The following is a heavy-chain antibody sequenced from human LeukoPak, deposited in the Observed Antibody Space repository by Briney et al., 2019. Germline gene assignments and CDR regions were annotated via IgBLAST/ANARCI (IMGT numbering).Heavy chain of an antibody. CDR2: IRHDGSDK. CDR3: AKERSASGGSCFLCFDD. V-gene: IGHV3-30*02. J-gene: IGHJ4*02. Sequence: GGSLRLSCAASGFTFSAYWMTWVRQAPGKGLEWVAFIRHDGSDKYCADSVSGRFTISRDYSKNTVYLQMNSLRTEDTSVYYCAKERSASGGSCFLCFDDWGKGTLVTVSS. CDR1: GFTFSAYW. D-gene: IGHD2-15*01.